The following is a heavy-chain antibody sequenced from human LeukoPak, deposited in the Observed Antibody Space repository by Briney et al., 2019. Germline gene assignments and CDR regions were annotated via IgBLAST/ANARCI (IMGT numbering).Heavy chain of an antibody. CDR3: ARVRDWIAVAGNDASDI. D-gene: IGHD6-19*01. Sequence: PGGSLRLSCAASGFTFSSYWMSWVRQAPGKGLEWVANIKQDGSEKYYVDSVKGRFTISRDNAKDSLYLQMNSLRAEDTAVYYCARVRDWIAVAGNDASDIWGQGTMVTVSS. CDR2: IKQDGSEK. J-gene: IGHJ3*02. V-gene: IGHV3-7*01. CDR1: GFTFSSYW.